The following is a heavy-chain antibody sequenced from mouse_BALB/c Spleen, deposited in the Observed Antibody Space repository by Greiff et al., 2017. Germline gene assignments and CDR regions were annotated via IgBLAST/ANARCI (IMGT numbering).Heavy chain of an antibody. CDR3: SNGNYVFAY. V-gene: IGHV14-4*02. J-gene: IGHJ3*01. CDR2: IDPENGDT. CDR1: GFNINDYY. D-gene: IGHD2-1*01. Sequence: VQLQQSGAELVRSGASVKLSCTASGFNINDYYMHWVKQRPEQGLEWIGWIDPENGDTEYAPKFQGKATMTADTSSNTAYLQLSSLTSEDTAVYCCSNGNYVFAYWGQGTLVTVSA.